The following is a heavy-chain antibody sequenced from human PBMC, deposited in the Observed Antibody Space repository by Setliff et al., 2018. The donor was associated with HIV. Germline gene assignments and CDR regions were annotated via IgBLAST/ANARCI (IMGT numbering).Heavy chain of an antibody. CDR1: GGSISSGDYY. V-gene: IGHV4-30-4*08. Sequence: SETLSLTCTVSGGSISSGDYYWSWIRQPPGKGLEWIGYIYYSGSTYYNPSLKSRVTISVDTSKNQFSLKLSSVTAADTAVYYCARDRLTMVRGAILPQYYFDYWGQGTLVTVSS. CDR3: ARDRLTMVRGAILPQYYFDY. J-gene: IGHJ4*02. D-gene: IGHD3-10*01. CDR2: IYYSGST.